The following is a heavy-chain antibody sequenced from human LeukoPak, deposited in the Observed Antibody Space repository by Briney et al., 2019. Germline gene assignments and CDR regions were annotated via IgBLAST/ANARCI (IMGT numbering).Heavy chain of an antibody. V-gene: IGHV3-66*01. CDR2: IYSGGGT. J-gene: IGHJ4*02. D-gene: IGHD4-17*01. Sequence: GGSLRLSCAAPGFTVSTNYMSWVRQAPGKGLEWVSLIYSGGGTYYADSVKGRFTISRDNSRNTLSLQMNSLRVDDTAVYYCARGFRSVTTWGYFDYWGQGALVTVSS. CDR3: ARGFRSVTTWGYFDY. CDR1: GFTVSTNY.